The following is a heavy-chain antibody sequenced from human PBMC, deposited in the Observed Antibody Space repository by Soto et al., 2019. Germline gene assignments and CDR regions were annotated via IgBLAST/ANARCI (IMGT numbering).Heavy chain of an antibody. CDR1: GYTFTSYA. D-gene: IGHD3-10*01. Sequence: QVQLVQSGAEVKKPGASVKVSCKASGYTFTSYAMHWVRQAPGQRLEWMGWINAGNGNTKYSQKFKGRVTITRDTSASTAYMELSSLRSEDTAVYYCARDKMVGYYYYGMDVWGQGTTVTVSS. V-gene: IGHV1-3*01. CDR2: INAGNGNT. CDR3: ARDKMVGYYYYGMDV. J-gene: IGHJ6*02.